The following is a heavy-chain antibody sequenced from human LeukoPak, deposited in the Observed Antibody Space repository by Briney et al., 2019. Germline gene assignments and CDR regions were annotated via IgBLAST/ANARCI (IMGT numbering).Heavy chain of an antibody. CDR1: GGTFISYA. J-gene: IGHJ4*02. CDR2: IIPIFGTA. D-gene: IGHD5-18*01. Sequence: ASXXVSCKASGGTFISYAISWVRQAPGQGLEWMGGIIPIFGTANYAQKFQGRVTITTDESKSTDYMELSSLRSEDTAVYYCARSWGRGYSYGYRSFDYWGQGTLVTVSS. V-gene: IGHV1-69*05. CDR3: ARSWGRGYSYGYRSFDY.